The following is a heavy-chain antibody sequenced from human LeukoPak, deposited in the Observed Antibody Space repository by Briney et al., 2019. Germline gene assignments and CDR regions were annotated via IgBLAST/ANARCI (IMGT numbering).Heavy chain of an antibody. D-gene: IGHD4-17*01. J-gene: IGHJ4*02. CDR3: AMPDGDHTLPLNY. Sequence: SVKVSCKASGGSFSSYAISWVRQAPGQGLEWMGGIIPIFGTANYAQKFQGRVTITTDESTSTAYMELSSLRSEDTAVHYCAMPDGDHTLPLNYWGQGTLVTVSS. CDR2: IIPIFGTA. V-gene: IGHV1-69*05. CDR1: GGSFSSYA.